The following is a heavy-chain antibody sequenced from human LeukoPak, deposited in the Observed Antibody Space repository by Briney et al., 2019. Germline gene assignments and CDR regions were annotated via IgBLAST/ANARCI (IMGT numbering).Heavy chain of an antibody. CDR2: IIPILGIA. CDR1: GGTFSSYA. V-gene: IGHV1-69*04. J-gene: IGHJ4*02. CDR3: ARAGGHYCSGGSCYDDY. Sequence: RRASVKVSCKASGGTFSSYAISWVRQAPGQGLEWMGRIIPILGIANYAQKFQGRVTITADKSTSTAYMELSSLRSEDTAVYYCARAGGHYCSGGSCYDDYWGQGTLVTVSS. D-gene: IGHD2-15*01.